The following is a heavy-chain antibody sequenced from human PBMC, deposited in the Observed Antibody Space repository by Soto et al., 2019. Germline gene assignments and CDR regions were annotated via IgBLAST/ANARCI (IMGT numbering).Heavy chain of an antibody. J-gene: IGHJ4*02. V-gene: IGHV1-18*01. CDR2: ISAYNGNT. Sequence: SGYDCRTHCTRCHRQAPGQGLEWMGWISAYNGNTNYAQKLQGRVTMTTDTSTSTAYMELRSLRSDDTAVYYCARLAVTLFDYWGQGTLVTVSS. CDR3: ARLAVTLFDY. CDR1: GYDCRTHC. D-gene: IGHD4-17*01.